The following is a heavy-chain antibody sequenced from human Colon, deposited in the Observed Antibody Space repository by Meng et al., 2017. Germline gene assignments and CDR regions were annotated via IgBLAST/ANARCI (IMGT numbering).Heavy chain of an antibody. J-gene: IGHJ4*02. CDR2: IYYSGST. CDR1: GGSISSGGYY. V-gene: IGHV4-31*03. CDR3: ARSLGYYDYVWGSYPPGY. D-gene: IGHD3-16*01. Sequence: QVRLQESGTGLVKPSQPLSLTCTVSGGSISSGGYYWSWIRQHPGKGLEWIGYIYYSGSTYYNPSLKSRVTISVDTSKNQFSLKLSSVTAADTAVYYCARSLGYYDYVWGSYPPGYWGQGTLVTVSS.